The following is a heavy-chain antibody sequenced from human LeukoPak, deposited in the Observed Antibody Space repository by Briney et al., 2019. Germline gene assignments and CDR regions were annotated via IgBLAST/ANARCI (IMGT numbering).Heavy chain of an antibody. CDR1: DGSISSYY. CDR2: IYSSGST. Sequence: PSETLSLTCTVSDGSISSYYWSWIRQPAGKGLEWIGRIYSSGSTNYNPSLRGRVTMSVDTSKNQFSLKLTSLTAADTAVYYCARASSSSWPYGMDVWGQGTTVTVSS. J-gene: IGHJ6*02. CDR3: ARASSSSWPYGMDV. V-gene: IGHV4-4*07. D-gene: IGHD6-13*01.